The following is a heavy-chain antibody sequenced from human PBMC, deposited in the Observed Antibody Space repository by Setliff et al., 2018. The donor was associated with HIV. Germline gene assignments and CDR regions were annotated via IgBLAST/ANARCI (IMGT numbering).Heavy chain of an antibody. CDR3: ARGGITAYYFDH. V-gene: IGHV6-1*01. Sequence: PSQTLSLTCAISGDSVSSDSAAWNWIRQSPSRGLEWLARTYYRSKWYTDYAVSVKSRITINPDTSRNQFSLQLSSVIPDDSAVYFCARGGITAYYFDHWARGTLVTVSS. D-gene: IGHD5-18*01. CDR1: GDSVSSDSAA. CDR2: TYYRSKWYT. J-gene: IGHJ4*02.